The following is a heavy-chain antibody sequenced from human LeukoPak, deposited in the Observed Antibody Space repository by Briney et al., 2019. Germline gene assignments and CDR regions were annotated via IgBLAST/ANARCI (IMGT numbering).Heavy chain of an antibody. CDR3: GRVGIEDESQVPAAMGYYYYGMDV. CDR2: ISSSSSYI. V-gene: IGHV3-21*01. CDR1: GFTFSSYS. Sequence: GGSLRLSCAASGFTFSSYSMNWVRQAPGKGLEWVSSISSSSSYIYYADSVKGRFTISRDNAKNSLYLQMNSLRAEDTAVYYCGRVGIEDESQVPAAMGYYYYGMDVWGQGTTVTVSS. D-gene: IGHD2-2*01. J-gene: IGHJ6*02.